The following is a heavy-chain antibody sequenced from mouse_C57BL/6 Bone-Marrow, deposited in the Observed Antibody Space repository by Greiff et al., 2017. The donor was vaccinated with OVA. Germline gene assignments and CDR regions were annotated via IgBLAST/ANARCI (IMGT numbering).Heavy chain of an antibody. V-gene: IGHV5-4*01. D-gene: IGHD1-1*01. CDR3: ARDGGSSYHYAMDY. J-gene: IGHJ4*01. CDR1: GFTLSSYA. Sequence: EVKVVESGGGLVKPGGSLKLSCAASGFTLSSYAMSWVRQTPEKRLEWVATISDGGSYTYYPDNVKGRFTISRDNAKNNLYLQMSHLKSEDTAMYYLARDGGSSYHYAMDYWGQGTSVTVSP. CDR2: ISDGGSYT.